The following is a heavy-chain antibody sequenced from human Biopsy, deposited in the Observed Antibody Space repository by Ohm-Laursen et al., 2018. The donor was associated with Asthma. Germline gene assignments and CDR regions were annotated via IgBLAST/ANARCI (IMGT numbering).Heavy chain of an antibody. D-gene: IGHD2-2*01. V-gene: IGHV1-69*13. J-gene: IGHJ4*02. CDR2: INSVFGTT. CDR1: GGTFNTYV. CDR3: AREAGSCISRTCYSLDF. Sequence: SVKVSCKSLGGTFNTYVIGWVRQAPGQGLEWMGGINSVFGTTTYSQKFQDRVTITADDSTSTVYMELSSLRSEDTAVYYCAREAGSCISRTCYSLDFWGQGTLVTVSS.